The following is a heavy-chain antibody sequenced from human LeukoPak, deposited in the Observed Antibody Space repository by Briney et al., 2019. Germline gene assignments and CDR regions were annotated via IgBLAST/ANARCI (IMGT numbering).Heavy chain of an antibody. J-gene: IGHJ6*02. CDR1: GGSISSYY. CDR2: IYYSGST. D-gene: IGHD1-1*01. Sequence: PSETLSLTCTVSGGSISSYYWSWIRQPPGKGLEWIGYIYYSGSTNYNPSLKSRVTISVDTSKNQFSLKLSSVTAADTAVYYCARVLGGLERRYYYYGMDVWGQGTTVTVSS. V-gene: IGHV4-59*01. CDR3: ARVLGGLERRYYYYGMDV.